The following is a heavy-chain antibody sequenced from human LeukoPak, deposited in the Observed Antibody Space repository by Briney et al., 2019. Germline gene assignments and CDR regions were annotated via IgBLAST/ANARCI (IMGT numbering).Heavy chain of an antibody. CDR2: IKQDGSEK. CDR3: ALIAVDWQQPFDY. Sequence: GGSLRLSCAASGFTFSIYWMTWVRQAPGKGLEWVANIKQDGSEKYYVDSVKGRFTISRDNAKSSLYLQMNSLRAEDTAVYYCALIAVDWQQPFDYWGQGTLVTVSS. CDR1: GFTFSIYW. J-gene: IGHJ4*02. V-gene: IGHV3-7*01. D-gene: IGHD6-13*01.